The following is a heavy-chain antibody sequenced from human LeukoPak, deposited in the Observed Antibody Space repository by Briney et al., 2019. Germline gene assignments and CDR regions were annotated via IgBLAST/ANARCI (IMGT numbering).Heavy chain of an antibody. CDR3: ARVRGSYDYSYYFDY. CDR1: GFTFSSYA. Sequence: GGSLRLSCAASGFTFSSYAMHWVRQAPGKGLEWVAVISYDGSNKYYADSVKGRFTISRDNSKNTPYLQMNSLRAEDTAVYYCARVRGSYDYSYYFDYWGQGTLVTVSS. D-gene: IGHD5-12*01. V-gene: IGHV3-30*04. CDR2: ISYDGSNK. J-gene: IGHJ4*02.